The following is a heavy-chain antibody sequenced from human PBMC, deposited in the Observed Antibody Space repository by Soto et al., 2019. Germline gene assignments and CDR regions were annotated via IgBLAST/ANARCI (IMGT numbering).Heavy chain of an antibody. CDR2: ISAYNGNT. D-gene: IGHD2-21*02. Sequence: GSVKVSFKASGYPFTSYGISWVRQAPGQGLEWMGWISAYNGNTNYAQKLQGRVTMTTDTSTRTAYMELRSLRSDDTAVYYCAVRGGDLTDYWGQGTMVTVSS. CDR3: AVRGGDLTDY. V-gene: IGHV1-18*04. J-gene: IGHJ4*02. CDR1: GYPFTSYG.